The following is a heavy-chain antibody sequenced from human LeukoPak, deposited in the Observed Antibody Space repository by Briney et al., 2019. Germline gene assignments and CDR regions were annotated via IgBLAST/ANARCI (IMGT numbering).Heavy chain of an antibody. J-gene: IGHJ4*02. CDR1: GFSFSSYH. CDR3: AKARGGD. V-gene: IGHV3-53*01. D-gene: IGHD3-10*01. CDR2: FHSDSNI. Sequence: GEPLRLSCAASGFSFSSYHMSWVRQAPGKGLEWVSLFHSDSNIYYADSVKGRFTISRDDSKNTVYLQMNSLRAEDTAVYYCAKARGGDWGQGTLVTVSS.